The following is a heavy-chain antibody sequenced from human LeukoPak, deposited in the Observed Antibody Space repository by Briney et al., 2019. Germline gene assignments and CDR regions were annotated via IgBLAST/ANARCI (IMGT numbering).Heavy chain of an antibody. CDR2: IYYSGGT. D-gene: IGHD3-16*02. CDR3: ARASVWGSYRYSRFYFQH. Sequence: SETLSLTCTVSGVSISSYYWSWIRQPPGKGLEGSGYIYYSGGTNYNPSLKSRVTISVDTSKNQFSLKLSSVTAADTAVYYCARASVWGSYRYSRFYFQHWGQGTLVTVSS. V-gene: IGHV4-59*01. J-gene: IGHJ1*01. CDR1: GVSISSYY.